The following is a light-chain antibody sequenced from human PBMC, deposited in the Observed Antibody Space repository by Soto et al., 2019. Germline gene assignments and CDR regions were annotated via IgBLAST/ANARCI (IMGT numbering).Light chain of an antibody. Sequence: IQMTQSPSTLSASVGDRVTITCRASQSISSWLAWYQQNPGTAPKLLIYKASSLQSGVPSRFSGSGSGTEFTLTISSLQPDDFATYYCQQYVTAFRSFGQGTKVDIK. CDR3: QQYVTAFRS. J-gene: IGKJ1*01. V-gene: IGKV1-5*03. CDR1: QSISSW. CDR2: KAS.